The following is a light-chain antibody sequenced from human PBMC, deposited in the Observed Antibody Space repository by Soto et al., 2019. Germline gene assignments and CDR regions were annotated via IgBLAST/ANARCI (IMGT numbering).Light chain of an antibody. CDR3: QQYNNWPIT. V-gene: IGKV3-15*01. J-gene: IGKJ5*01. CDR1: LSVSSN. Sequence: EIVMTQSPATLSVSPRERATLSCRASLSVSSNLAWYQQKPGQAPRLLIYGASTRATGIPARFSGSGSGTEFTLTISSLQSEDFAVYYCQQYNNWPITFGQGTRLEIK. CDR2: GAS.